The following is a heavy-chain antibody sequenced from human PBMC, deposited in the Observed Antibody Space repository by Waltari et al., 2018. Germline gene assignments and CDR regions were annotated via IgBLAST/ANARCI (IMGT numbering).Heavy chain of an antibody. CDR1: GFTFSPYW. CDR3: GRDRGWRQHDY. J-gene: IGHJ4*02. D-gene: IGHD5-12*01. Sequence: EVQLVESGGGLVQPGGSLSLSCAASGFTFSPYWMGWVRQAPGKGLEWVANIKQDGSTKYYVDSVKGRFTISRDNAKNSLYLQMNSLRAEDTAVYYCGRDRGWRQHDYWGQGTLVTVSS. CDR2: IKQDGSTK. V-gene: IGHV3-7*01.